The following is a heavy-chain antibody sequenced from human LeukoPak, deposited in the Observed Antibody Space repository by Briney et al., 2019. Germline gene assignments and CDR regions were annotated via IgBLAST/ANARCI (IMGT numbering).Heavy chain of an antibody. Sequence: ASVKVSCKASGYTFTSYGISWVRQAPGQGLEWMGGIIPIFGTANYAQKFQGRVTITTDESTSTAYMELSSLRSEDTAVYYCAREAPAYYYDSGGYPGNYYFDYWGQGTLVTVSS. J-gene: IGHJ4*02. CDR2: IIPIFGTA. V-gene: IGHV1-69*05. CDR3: AREAPAYYYDSGGYPGNYYFDY. D-gene: IGHD3-22*01. CDR1: GYTFTSYG.